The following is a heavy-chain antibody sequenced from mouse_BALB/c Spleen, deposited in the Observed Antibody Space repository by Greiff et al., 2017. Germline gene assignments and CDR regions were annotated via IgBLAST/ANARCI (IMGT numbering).Heavy chain of an antibody. J-gene: IGHJ4*01. Sequence: DVMLVESGGGLVKPGGSLKLSCAASGFTFSSYAMSWVRQTPEKRLEWVASISSGGSTYYPDSVKGRFTISRDNARNILYLQMSSLRSEDTAMYYCARSGSSYAHYYAMDYWGQGTSVTVSS. CDR3: ARSGSSYAHYYAMDY. CDR2: ISSGGST. V-gene: IGHV5-6-5*01. D-gene: IGHD1-1*01. CDR1: GFTFSSYA.